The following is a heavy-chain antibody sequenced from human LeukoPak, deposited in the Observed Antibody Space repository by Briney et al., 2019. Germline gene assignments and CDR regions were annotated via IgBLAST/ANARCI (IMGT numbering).Heavy chain of an antibody. D-gene: IGHD4-11*01. J-gene: IGHJ6*03. CDR1: GGSFSGYY. V-gene: IGHV4-34*01. CDR2: INHSGRT. CDR3: ARGSDSKQRINSYNMDV. Sequence: SETLSLTCAVYGGSFSGYYWSWIGQPPGRGLDGIGEINHSGRTNYNPYLKSRVTISVDTSQNQFSLKLSSVTAADTAVYYSARGSDSKQRINSYNMDVWGKGTTVTVSS.